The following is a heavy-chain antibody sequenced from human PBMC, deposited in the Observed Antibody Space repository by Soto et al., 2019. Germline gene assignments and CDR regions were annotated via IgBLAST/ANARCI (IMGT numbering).Heavy chain of an antibody. CDR3: ARADCSGGSCYWGWFDP. J-gene: IGHJ5*02. Sequence: GGSLRLSCAASGFTFSTYWMHWVRQGPGKGLVWVSRISSDGSTTSYADSVEGRFTISRDNVKNTMYLQLNSLRAEDTAVYYCARADCSGGSCYWGWFDPWGQGTLVTVSS. CDR1: GFTFSTYW. D-gene: IGHD2-15*01. CDR2: ISSDGSTT. V-gene: IGHV3-74*01.